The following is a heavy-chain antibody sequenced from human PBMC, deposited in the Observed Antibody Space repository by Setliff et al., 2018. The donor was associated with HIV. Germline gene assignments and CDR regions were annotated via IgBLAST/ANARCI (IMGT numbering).Heavy chain of an antibody. V-gene: IGHV4-59*12. D-gene: IGHD3-10*01. CDR3: ARDWNGSGRAMDV. CDR1: GGSITSYY. J-gene: IGHJ6*03. CDR2: IFYSGST. Sequence: PSETLSLTCTVSGGSITSYYWSWIRQPPGKGLEWIGYIFYSGSTYYSPSLKSRLTISVDTSKNQFSLNLSSVTAADTAVYYCARDWNGSGRAMDVWGKGTTVTVSS.